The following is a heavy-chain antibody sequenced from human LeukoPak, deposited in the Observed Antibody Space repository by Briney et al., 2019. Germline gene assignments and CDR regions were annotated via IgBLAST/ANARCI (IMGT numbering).Heavy chain of an antibody. CDR1: GGSISSYY. CDR3: ARVAPVAAAGALDY. Sequence: PSETLSLTCTVSGGSISSYYWSWIRQPPGKGLEWIGYIYYSGSTNYNPSLKSRVTISVDKSKNQFSLKLSSVTAADTAVYYCARVAPVAAAGALDYWGQGTLVTVSS. J-gene: IGHJ4*02. V-gene: IGHV4-59*12. CDR2: IYYSGST. D-gene: IGHD6-13*01.